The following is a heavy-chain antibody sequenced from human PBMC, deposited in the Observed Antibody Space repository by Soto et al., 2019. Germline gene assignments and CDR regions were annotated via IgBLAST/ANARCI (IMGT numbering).Heavy chain of an antibody. J-gene: IGHJ4*02. CDR2: INPSGGST. CDR1: GYTFTSYY. V-gene: IGHV1-46*01. Sequence: QVQLVQSGAEVKKPGASVKVSCKASGYTFTSYYMHWVRQAPGQGLEWMGIINPSGGSTSYAQKFRGRVTMTRDTSTSTVYMELSSLRSEDTAVYYCATTPGVAVPGWESFDYWGQGTLVTVSS. CDR3: ATTPGVAVPGWESFDY. D-gene: IGHD6-19*01.